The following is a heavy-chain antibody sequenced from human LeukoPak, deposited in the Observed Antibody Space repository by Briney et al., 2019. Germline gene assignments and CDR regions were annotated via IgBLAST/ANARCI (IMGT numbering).Heavy chain of an antibody. Sequence: SETLSLTCTVSGGPVSSGSYYWSWIRQPPGKGLEWIGYIYYSGSTNYNPSLKSRFTISVDTSKNQFSLKLSTVTAADTAVYYCARRYSGYDSFDAFDIWGQGTMVTVSS. CDR1: GGPVSSGSYY. V-gene: IGHV4-61*01. CDR2: IYYSGST. CDR3: ARRYSGYDSFDAFDI. J-gene: IGHJ3*02. D-gene: IGHD5-12*01.